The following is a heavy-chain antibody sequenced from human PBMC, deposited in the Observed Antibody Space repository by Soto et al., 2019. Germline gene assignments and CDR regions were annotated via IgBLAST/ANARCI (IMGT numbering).Heavy chain of an antibody. CDR2: IIPIFGTA. D-gene: IGHD4-17*01. Sequence: ASVKISCKASGGTFSSYAISWVRQAPGQGLEWMGGIIPIFGTANYAQKCQGRVTITADESTSKAYMELSSLRSEDTAVYYCASTVTHGYYYYGMDVWGQGTTVTVSS. CDR1: GGTFSSYA. J-gene: IGHJ6*02. V-gene: IGHV1-69*13. CDR3: ASTVTHGYYYYGMDV.